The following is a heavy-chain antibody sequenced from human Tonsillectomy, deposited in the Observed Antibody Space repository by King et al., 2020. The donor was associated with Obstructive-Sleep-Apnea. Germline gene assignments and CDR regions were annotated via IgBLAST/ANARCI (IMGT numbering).Heavy chain of an antibody. CDR2: ITGDGSNT. J-gene: IGHJ4*02. CDR3: VRDSSGSPSGY. Sequence: VQLVESGGGLVQPGESLRLSCAASGFTFSNYWMHWVRQSPGKGLVWVSHITGDGSNTNYSDSVKGRLTISSDNAKDTLYLQMNSLRAEDTAVYYCVRDSSGSPSGYWGQGTLVTVSS. V-gene: IGHV3-74*01. D-gene: IGHD3-22*01. CDR1: GFTFSNYW.